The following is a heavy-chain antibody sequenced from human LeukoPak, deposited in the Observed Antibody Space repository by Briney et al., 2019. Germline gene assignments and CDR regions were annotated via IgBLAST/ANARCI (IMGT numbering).Heavy chain of an antibody. J-gene: IGHJ6*03. CDR1: GGSFSGYY. CDR3: ARLGRFLEWLPSSWDYYYYMDV. V-gene: IGHV4-34*01. CDR2: INHSGST. Sequence: SETLSLTCAVYGGSFSGYYWSWIRQPPGKGLEWIGEINHSGSTNYNPSLKSRVTISVDTSKNQFSLKLSSVTAADTAVYYCARLGRFLEWLPSSWDYYYYMDVWGKGTTVTVSS. D-gene: IGHD3-3*01.